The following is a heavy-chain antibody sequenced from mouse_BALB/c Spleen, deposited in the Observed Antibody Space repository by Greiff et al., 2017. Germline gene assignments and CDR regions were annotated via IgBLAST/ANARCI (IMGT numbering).Heavy chain of an antibody. Sequence: DVKLVESGGGLVKPGGPLKLSCAASGFTFSSYAMSWVRQTPEKRLEWVASISSGGSTYYPDSVKGRFTISRDNARNILYLQMSSLRSEDTAMYYCARGTLLRLPGLFAYWGQGTLVTVSA. CDR3: ARGTLLRLPGLFAY. CDR1: GFTFSSYA. CDR2: ISSGGST. D-gene: IGHD1-2*01. V-gene: IGHV5-6-5*01. J-gene: IGHJ3*01.